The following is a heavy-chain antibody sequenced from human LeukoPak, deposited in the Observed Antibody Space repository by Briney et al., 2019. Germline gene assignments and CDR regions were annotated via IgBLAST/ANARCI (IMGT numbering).Heavy chain of an antibody. V-gene: IGHV3-30*18. CDR2: ISYDGSNK. CDR3: AKGHYGSGSYSFYYFDY. CDR1: GFTFSSYG. J-gene: IGHJ4*02. Sequence: GRSLRLSCAASGFTFSSYGMHWVRQAPGKGLEWVAVISYDGSNKYYADSVKGRFTISRDNSKNTLYLQMNSLRAEDTAVYYCAKGHYGSGSYSFYYFDYWGQGTLVTVSS. D-gene: IGHD3-10*01.